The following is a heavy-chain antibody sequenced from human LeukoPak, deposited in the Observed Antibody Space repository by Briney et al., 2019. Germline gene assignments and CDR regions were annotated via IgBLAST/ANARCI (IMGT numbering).Heavy chain of an antibody. D-gene: IGHD4-17*01. V-gene: IGHV3-7*01. CDR1: GFIFSNYW. J-gene: IGHJ3*01. CDR3: ATVGAVTDGAFDV. CDR2: IKQDGSEK. Sequence: GGSLRLSCAASGFIFSNYWMSWVRQAPGKGLEWVANIKQDGSEKYCVDSVKGRFTISRDNAKNSLYLQMNSLRVEDTAIYYCATVGAVTDGAFDVWGQGTMVTASS.